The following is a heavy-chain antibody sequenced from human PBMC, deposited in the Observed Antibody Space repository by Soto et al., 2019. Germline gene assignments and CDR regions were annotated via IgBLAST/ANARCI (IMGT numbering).Heavy chain of an antibody. D-gene: IGHD2-15*01. J-gene: IGHJ6*02. CDR3: AREPGGYCSGGSCKRMDV. CDR2: ISAYNGNT. Sequence: ASVKVSCKACGYTFTSYGISWVRQAPGQGLEWMGWISAYNGNTSYAQKLQGRVTMTTDTSTSTVYMELSSLRSEDKAVYYCAREPGGYCSGGSCKRMDVWGQGTTVTVSS. CDR1: GYTFTSYG. V-gene: IGHV1-18*01.